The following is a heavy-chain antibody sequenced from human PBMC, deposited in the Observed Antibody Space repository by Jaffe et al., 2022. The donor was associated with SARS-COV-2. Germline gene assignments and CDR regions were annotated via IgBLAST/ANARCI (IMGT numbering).Heavy chain of an antibody. D-gene: IGHD2-15*01. J-gene: IGHJ3*02. Sequence: QVHLVQSGAEVKKPGASVKVSCKAAGYTFTQYAIHWVRQAPGQRLEWMGWINAGDGGTKYSQRFQGRVTITTDTSASIAYMELSSLTSEDTAVYYCTRDRWVFVASTQPVYAFDIWGQGTIVTVSS. CDR1: GYTFTQYA. V-gene: IGHV1-3*01. CDR2: INAGDGGT. CDR3: TRDRWVFVASTQPVYAFDI.